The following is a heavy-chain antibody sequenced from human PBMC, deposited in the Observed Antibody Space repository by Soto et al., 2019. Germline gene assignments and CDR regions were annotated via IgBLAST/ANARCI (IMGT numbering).Heavy chain of an antibody. CDR2: IYPGDSDT. Sequence: PGESLKISCKGSGYSFTSYWIGWVRQMPGKGLEWMGIIYPGDSDTRYSPSFQGQVTISADKSISTAYLQWSSLKASDTAMYYCARLQGGATPRYYYYGMDVWGQGTTVTVSS. D-gene: IGHD1-26*01. CDR1: GYSFTSYW. CDR3: ARLQGGATPRYYYYGMDV. V-gene: IGHV5-51*01. J-gene: IGHJ6*02.